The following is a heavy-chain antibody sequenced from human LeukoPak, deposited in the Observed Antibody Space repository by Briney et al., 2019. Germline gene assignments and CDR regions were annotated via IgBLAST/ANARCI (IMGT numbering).Heavy chain of an antibody. D-gene: IGHD2-2*01. V-gene: IGHV1-69*13. CDR3: VDCSSTSCYYSAFDI. CDR2: IIPIFGTA. CDR1: GGTFSSYA. J-gene: IGHJ3*02. Sequence: SVKVSCKASGGTFSSYAISWVRQAPGQGLEWMGGIIPIFGTANYAQKFQGRVTITADESTSTAYMQLSSLRSEDTAVYYCVDCSSTSCYYSAFDIWGQGTMVTVSS.